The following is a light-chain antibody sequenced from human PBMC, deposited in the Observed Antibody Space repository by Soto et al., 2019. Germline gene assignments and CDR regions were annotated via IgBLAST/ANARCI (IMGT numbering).Light chain of an antibody. CDR3: QVWDNVDDHIYV. Sequence: SYDLTQPPSVSVAPGQTATISCGENNIDSRTVHWYQQKPGQAPLLVVYDNSFRPSGIPNRFSGSNSGNTATLTISMVEAGDEADYYCQVWDNVDDHIYVFGTGTKVTVL. CDR2: DNS. CDR1: NIDSRT. V-gene: IGLV3-21*02. J-gene: IGLJ1*01.